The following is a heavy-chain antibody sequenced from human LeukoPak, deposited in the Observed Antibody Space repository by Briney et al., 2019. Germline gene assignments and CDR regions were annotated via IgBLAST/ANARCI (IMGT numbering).Heavy chain of an antibody. CDR3: ARDTGEALTDFDY. D-gene: IGHD7-27*01. V-gene: IGHV6-1*01. CDR1: GDSVSSNSAS. J-gene: IGHJ4*02. Sequence: SQTLSLTCAISGDSVSSNSASWNWIRQSPSRGLEWLGKTYYRSKGYNDYAESVKSRITINPDTSKNQFSLQLQSVTPTDTAVYYCARDTGEALTDFDYWGQGTLVTVSS. CDR2: TYYRSKGYN.